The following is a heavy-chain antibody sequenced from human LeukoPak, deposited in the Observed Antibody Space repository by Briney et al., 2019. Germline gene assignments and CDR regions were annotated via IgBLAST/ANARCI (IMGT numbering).Heavy chain of an antibody. D-gene: IGHD1-26*01. CDR1: GGSISSGSYY. CDR3: ARGRGSYYNYFDY. CDR2: IYTSGST. V-gene: IGHV4-61*02. J-gene: IGHJ4*02. Sequence: SETLSLTCTVPGGSISSGSYYWSWIRQPAGKGLEWIGRIYTSGSTNYNPSLKSRVTISVDTSKNQFSLKLSSVTAADTAVYYCARGRGSYYNYFDYWGQGTLVTVSS.